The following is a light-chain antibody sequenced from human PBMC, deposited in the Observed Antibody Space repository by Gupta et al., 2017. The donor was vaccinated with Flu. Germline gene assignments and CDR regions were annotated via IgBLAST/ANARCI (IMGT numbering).Light chain of an antibody. CDR3: CSYAGSDVYV. J-gene: IGLJ1*01. V-gene: IGLV2-23*01. Sequence: SSDVGRFNLVSWNQQYPGKAPKLIIYEGSRRRSAVSNRFSGSKSGNTASLTISELQAEDEDDYYCCSYAGSDVYVFGTGTKVTVL. CDR2: EGS. CDR1: SSDVGRFNL.